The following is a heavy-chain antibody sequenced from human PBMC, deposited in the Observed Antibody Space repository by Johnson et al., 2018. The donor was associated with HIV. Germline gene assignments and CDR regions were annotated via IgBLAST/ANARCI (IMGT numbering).Heavy chain of an antibody. V-gene: IGHV3-13*01. CDR2: IATTGDT. Sequence: VQLVESGGGVVQPGRSLRLSCAASGFTFSNYDMHWVRQPTGKRLEWVSGIATTGDTYYAGSVKGRFTISRENAKNSLYLQMNSLRAEDTAVYYCARYREMPAWRDAFDIWGQGTMVTVSS. CDR1: GFTFSNYD. J-gene: IGHJ3*02. CDR3: ARYREMPAWRDAFDI. D-gene: IGHD1-14*01.